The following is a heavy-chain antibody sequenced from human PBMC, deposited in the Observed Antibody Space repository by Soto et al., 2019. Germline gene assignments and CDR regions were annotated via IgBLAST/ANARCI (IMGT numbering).Heavy chain of an antibody. Sequence: GGSLRLSCAASGFTFSSYSMNWVRQAPGKGLEWVSSISSSSSYIYYADSVKGRFTISRDNAKNSLYLQMNSLRAEDTAVYYCARDWYDYGDYDAFDIWGQGTMVTVSS. CDR3: ARDWYDYGDYDAFDI. CDR1: GFTFSSYS. V-gene: IGHV3-21*01. CDR2: ISSSSSYI. D-gene: IGHD4-17*01. J-gene: IGHJ3*02.